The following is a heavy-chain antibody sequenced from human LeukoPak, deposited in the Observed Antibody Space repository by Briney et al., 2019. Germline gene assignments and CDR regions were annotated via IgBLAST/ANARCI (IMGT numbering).Heavy chain of an antibody. D-gene: IGHD2-2*01. CDR2: INTNTGNP. J-gene: IGHJ4*02. CDR1: GYTFTDYY. V-gene: IGHV7-4-1*02. Sequence: ASVKVSCKASGYTFTDYYIHWVRQAPGQGLEWMGWINTNTGNPTYAQGFTGRFVFSLDTSVSTAYPHISSLKAEDSAVYYCARLYCFTTTCHYYFDYWGQGTLVTVSS. CDR3: ARLYCFTTTCHYYFDY.